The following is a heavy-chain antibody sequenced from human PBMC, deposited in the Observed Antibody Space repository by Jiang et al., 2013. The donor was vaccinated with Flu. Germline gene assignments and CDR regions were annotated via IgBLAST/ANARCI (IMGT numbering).Heavy chain of an antibody. CDR1: GFTFSSYW. CDR2: INRDGSST. Sequence: QLVESGGGLVQPGGSLRVSCAASGFTFSSYWMHWVRQAPGKGLVWVSHINRDGSSTSYADSVEGRFTISRDNAKNTLYLQVNSLRAEDTGVYYCTRGRYYGSGSRYYGMDVWGQGTTVTVSS. CDR3: TRGRYYGSGSRYYGMDV. V-gene: IGHV3-74*01. J-gene: IGHJ6*02. D-gene: IGHD3-10*01.